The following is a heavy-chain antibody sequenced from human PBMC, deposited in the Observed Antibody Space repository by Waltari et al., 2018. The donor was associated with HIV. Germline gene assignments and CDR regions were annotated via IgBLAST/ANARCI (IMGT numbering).Heavy chain of an antibody. CDR3: ARGYHYYDSSGYYWGYFDY. J-gene: IGHJ4*02. V-gene: IGHV4-34*01. D-gene: IGHD3-22*01. CDR2: INHSGST. CDR1: GGSFSGYY. Sequence: QVQLQQWGAGLLKPSETLSLTCAVYGGSFSGYYWSWIRQPPGKGLEWIGEINHSGSTNYNPSLKSRVTISVDTSKNQFSLKLSSVTAADTAVYYCARGYHYYDSSGYYWGYFDYWGQGTLVTVSS.